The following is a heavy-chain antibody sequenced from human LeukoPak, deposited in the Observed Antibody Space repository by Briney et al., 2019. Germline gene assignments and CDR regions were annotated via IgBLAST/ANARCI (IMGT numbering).Heavy chain of an antibody. Sequence: SETLSLTCTVSGGSISSSSYYWGWIRQPPGKGLEWIGSIYYSGSTYYNPSLKSRVTISVDTSKNQFSLKLSSVTAADTAVYYCARVDYGDYVSHFDYWGQGTLVTVSS. J-gene: IGHJ4*02. CDR2: IYYSGST. V-gene: IGHV4-39*01. CDR1: GGSISSSSYY. D-gene: IGHD4-17*01. CDR3: ARVDYGDYVSHFDY.